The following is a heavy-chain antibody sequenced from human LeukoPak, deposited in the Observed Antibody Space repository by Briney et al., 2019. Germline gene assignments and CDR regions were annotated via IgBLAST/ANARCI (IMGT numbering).Heavy chain of an antibody. Sequence: GASVKLSCKASGYTFTSYGISWVRQAPGQGLEWMGWISGYNGYTRYAHNLQGRVNMRSATSTSTAYMELRSLRSDNTAVYYCARDEARYSSGYYPNWFDPWGQGTLVTVSS. V-gene: IGHV1-18*01. CDR1: GYTFTSYG. CDR3: ARDEARYSSGYYPNWFDP. J-gene: IGHJ5*02. CDR2: ISGYNGYT. D-gene: IGHD3-22*01.